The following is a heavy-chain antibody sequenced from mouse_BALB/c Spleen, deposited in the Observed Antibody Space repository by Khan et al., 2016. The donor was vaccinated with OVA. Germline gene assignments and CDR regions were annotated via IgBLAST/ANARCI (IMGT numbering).Heavy chain of an antibody. CDR2: INPRSSYT. J-gene: IGHJ4*01. V-gene: IGHV1-4*01. CDR1: GYTFTSNT. CDR3: ARRSTEYAMDY. Sequence: QMQLEESGAELARPGASVKMSCKASGYTFTSNTMHWLKQRPGLGLEWIGYINPRSSYTNYNQRFKDKATLTADKSSSTAYMQLSSLTSEDSAVYYCARRSTEYAMDYWGQGTSVTVSS.